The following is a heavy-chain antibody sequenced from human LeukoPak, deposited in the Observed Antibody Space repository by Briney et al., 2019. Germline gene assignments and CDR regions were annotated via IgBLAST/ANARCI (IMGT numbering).Heavy chain of an antibody. V-gene: IGHV3-30-3*01. CDR1: EFSFSNFA. CDR2: ISYDGSIR. CDR3: AREDNPLWFDP. D-gene: IGHD1-1*01. Sequence: GGSLRLSCAASEFSFSNFAMFWVRQAPGKGLEWLAVISYDGSIRYYADSVKGRFTISRDNSNNTVHLQMNSLRPDVSALYYCAREDNPLWFDPWGQGTLVTVSS. J-gene: IGHJ5*02.